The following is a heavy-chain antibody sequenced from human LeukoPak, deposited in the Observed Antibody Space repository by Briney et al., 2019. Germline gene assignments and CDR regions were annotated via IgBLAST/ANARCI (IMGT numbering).Heavy chain of an antibody. Sequence: ASVKVSCKAAGYTFTSYDINWVRQATGQGLEWMGWMNPNSGNTGYAQKFQGRVTMTRNTSISTAYMELSSLRSEDTAVYYCARAWWELRAQTDTLPDYWGQGTLVTVSS. V-gene: IGHV1-8*01. CDR3: ARAWWELRAQTDTLPDY. D-gene: IGHD1-26*01. CDR1: GYTFTSYD. J-gene: IGHJ4*02. CDR2: MNPNSGNT.